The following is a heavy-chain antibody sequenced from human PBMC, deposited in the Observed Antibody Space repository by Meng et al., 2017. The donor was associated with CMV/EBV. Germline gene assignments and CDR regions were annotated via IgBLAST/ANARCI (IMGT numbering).Heavy chain of an antibody. D-gene: IGHD6-19*01. CDR1: GGSISSSSYY. CDR2: IYYSGST. V-gene: IGHV4-39*07. CDR3: ARGRAVAGRGWFDP. Sequence: GSLRLSCTVSGGSISSSSYYWGWIRQPPGKGLEWIGSIYYSGSTYYNPSLKSRVTISVDTSKNQFSLKLSSVTAADTAVYYCARGRAVAGRGWFDPWGQGTLVTVSS. J-gene: IGHJ5*02.